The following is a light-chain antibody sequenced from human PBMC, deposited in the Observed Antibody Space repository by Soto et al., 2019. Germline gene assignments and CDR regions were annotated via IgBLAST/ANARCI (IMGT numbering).Light chain of an antibody. CDR2: DAS. CDR3: QQRSNWPPIT. Sequence: EIVLTQSPCTLSLSPGERATLSRRASQSVGTYLAWYQQKPGQAPRLLIYDASNRATGIPARFSGSGSGTDFTLTISSLEPEDFAVYFCQQRSNWPPITFGQGTRLEIK. J-gene: IGKJ5*01. CDR1: QSVGTY. V-gene: IGKV3-11*01.